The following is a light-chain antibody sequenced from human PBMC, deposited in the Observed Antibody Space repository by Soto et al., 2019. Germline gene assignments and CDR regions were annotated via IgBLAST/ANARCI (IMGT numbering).Light chain of an antibody. Sequence: AIRMTQSPSSFSSSTGDRVTITCRASQGVSSYFACYQQKPGKAPNILIYDAATLQRGAPSMFSASGSGTDFTLTICRLQSEDFATYYCQQYWSYPYTFGEGTKLEIK. CDR3: QQYWSYPYT. CDR1: QGVSSY. J-gene: IGKJ2*01. CDR2: DAA. V-gene: IGKV1-8*01.